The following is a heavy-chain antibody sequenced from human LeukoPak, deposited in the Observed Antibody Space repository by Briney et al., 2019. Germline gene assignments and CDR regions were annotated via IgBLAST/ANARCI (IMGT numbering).Heavy chain of an antibody. J-gene: IGHJ4*02. V-gene: IGHV2-5*02. D-gene: IGHD4-17*01. CDR2: IYLDDHK. CDR1: GFSFSTIGVG. Sequence: SGPTLLTPPQTLTLTFTFSGFSFSTIGVGVGWVRQPSIKALECITHIYLDDHKRYSPSLRSRLTITKDTSKNQVVLTMTNMDPVDTATYYCAHSDDYELDYWGQGTLVTVSS. CDR3: AHSDDYELDY.